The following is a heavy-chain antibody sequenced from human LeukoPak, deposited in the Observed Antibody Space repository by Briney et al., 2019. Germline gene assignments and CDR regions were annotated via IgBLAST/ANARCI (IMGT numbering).Heavy chain of an antibody. CDR1: GFTFSGSP. CDR3: AKERPYDSSGYYYYFDY. CDR2: IRTKATSYDA. J-gene: IGHJ4*02. D-gene: IGHD3-22*01. Sequence: GGSLRLSCAASGFTFSGSPMHWVRQASGKGLEWVGRIRTKATSYDAAYAASVKGRFTISRDDSKNTAYLQMNSLKTEDTAVYYCAKERPYDSSGYYYYFDYWGQGTLVTVSS. V-gene: IGHV3-73*01.